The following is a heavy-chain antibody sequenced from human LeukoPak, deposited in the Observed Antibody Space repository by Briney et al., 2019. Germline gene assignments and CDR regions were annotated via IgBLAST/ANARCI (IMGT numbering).Heavy chain of an antibody. CDR2: IYYSGST. Sequence: PSETLSLTCTVSGDPISSYYWNWIRQPPGKGLEWIGFIYYSGSTNYNPSLKSRVTISVDTSKNQFFLKLSSVTAADTAVYYCAREGDNGDYVGYWGQGTLVTVSS. J-gene: IGHJ4*02. CDR1: GDPISSYY. D-gene: IGHD2-21*01. CDR3: AREGDNGDYVGY. V-gene: IGHV4-59*12.